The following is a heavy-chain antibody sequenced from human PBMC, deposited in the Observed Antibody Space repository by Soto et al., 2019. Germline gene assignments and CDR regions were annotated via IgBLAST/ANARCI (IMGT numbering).Heavy chain of an antibody. CDR2: TYYSGRT. CDR1: GGSMNSRRDY. V-gene: IGHV4-39*01. Sequence: PSETLSLTCTVTGGSMNSRRDYWGWSRQPPGKGLGWMGSTYYSGRTYNNPSLRSRVSMSIDTSKDKFSLKLKSVTAAAAAMYFYARHRPSALTQAYFDVWTPGSLATVS. CDR3: ARHRPSALTQAYFDV. D-gene: IGHD2-21*02. J-gene: IGHJ4*03.